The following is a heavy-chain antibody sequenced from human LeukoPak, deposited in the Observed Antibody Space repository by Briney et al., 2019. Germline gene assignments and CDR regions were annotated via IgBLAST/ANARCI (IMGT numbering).Heavy chain of an antibody. Sequence: GASVKVSCKASGYTFTGYYMHWVRQAPGQGREWMGWINPNSGGTNYAQKFQGRVTMTRDTSISTAYMELSRLRSDDTAVYCCARTVAGREGFDYGGQGTLVTVSS. V-gene: IGHV1-2*02. J-gene: IGHJ4*02. CDR1: GYTFTGYY. CDR3: ARTVAGREGFDY. D-gene: IGHD6-19*01. CDR2: INPNSGGT.